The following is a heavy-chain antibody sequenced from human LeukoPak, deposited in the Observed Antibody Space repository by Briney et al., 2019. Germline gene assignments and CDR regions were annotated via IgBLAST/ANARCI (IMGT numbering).Heavy chain of an antibody. D-gene: IGHD3-3*01. V-gene: IGHV4-59*01. CDR2: TYYSGGT. CDR3: ARVGIFGVVTYFDY. J-gene: IGHJ4*02. Sequence: SETLSLTCTVSGGSIRSYYWSWIRQPPGKGLEWIGYTYYSGGTNYNPSLKSRVTLSVDTSKNQFSLKLSSVTAADTAVYYCARVGIFGVVTYFDYWGQGTLVSVSS. CDR1: GGSIRSYY.